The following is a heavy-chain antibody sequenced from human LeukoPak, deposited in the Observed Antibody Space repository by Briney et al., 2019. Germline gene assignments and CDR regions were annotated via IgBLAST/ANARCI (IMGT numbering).Heavy chain of an antibody. CDR2: ISSSSSTI. CDR3: AKDYVSGDGYWDFDY. CDR1: GFTFSSYS. V-gene: IGHV3-48*04. J-gene: IGHJ4*02. D-gene: IGHD5-24*01. Sequence: PGGSLRLSCAASGFTFSSYSMNWVRQAPGKGLEWVSYISSSSSTICYADSVKGRFTISRDNAKNSLYLQMNSLRAEDTAVYYCAKDYVSGDGYWDFDYWGQGTLVTVSS.